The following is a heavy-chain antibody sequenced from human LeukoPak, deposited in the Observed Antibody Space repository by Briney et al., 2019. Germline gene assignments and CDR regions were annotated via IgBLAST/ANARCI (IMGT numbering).Heavy chain of an antibody. CDR3: ARVHSDGLVTTDAFDI. Sequence: SVKVSRKASGGTFSSYAISWVRQAPGQGLEWMGGIIPIFGTANYAQKFQGRVTITADKSTNTAYMELSSLRSEDTAVYYCARVHSDGLVTTDAFDIWGQGTMVTVSS. V-gene: IGHV1-69*06. CDR1: GGTFSSYA. J-gene: IGHJ3*02. CDR2: IIPIFGTA. D-gene: IGHD3/OR15-3a*01.